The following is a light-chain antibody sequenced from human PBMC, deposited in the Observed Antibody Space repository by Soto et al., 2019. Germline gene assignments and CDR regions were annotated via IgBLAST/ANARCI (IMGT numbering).Light chain of an antibody. CDR1: SSNIGGNS. J-gene: IGLJ1*01. V-gene: IGLV1-51*01. CDR3: GSWDSSLSAYV. CDR2: DDD. Sequence: QSVMTQPPSVSAAPGQRVTISCSGSSSNIGGNSVSWYQQLPGTAPTLLIYDDDKRPSGIPDRFSGSKSGTSATLGITGFQTGDEAAYYCGSWDSSLSAYVFGTGTKVTVL.